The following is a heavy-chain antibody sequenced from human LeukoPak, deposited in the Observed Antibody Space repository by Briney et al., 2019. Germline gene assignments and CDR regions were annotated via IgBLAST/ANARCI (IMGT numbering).Heavy chain of an antibody. CDR3: AREGGRDIVVVPAAVSSWFDP. D-gene: IGHD2-2*01. J-gene: IGHJ5*02. CDR1: GFTFSNYW. CDR2: IKQDGSEK. V-gene: IGHV3-7*01. Sequence: PGGSLRLSCAASGFTFSNYWMSWVRQAPGKGLEWVANIKQDGSEKYYVDSVKGRFTISRDNAKNSRYLQMNSLRAEDTAVYYCAREGGRDIVVVPAAVSSWFDPWGQGTLVTVSS.